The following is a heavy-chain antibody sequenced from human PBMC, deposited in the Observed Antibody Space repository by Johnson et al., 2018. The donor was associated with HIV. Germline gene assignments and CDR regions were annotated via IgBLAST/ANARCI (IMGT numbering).Heavy chain of an antibody. D-gene: IGHD3-10*01. CDR1: GITFSSYA. J-gene: IGHJ3*02. Sequence: QVQLVESGGGLIQPGGSLRLSCAASGITFSSYAMSWVRQAPGKGLEWVSFIRYDGSDKHYVDSVKGRFTISRDNSKNTVYLEMNSLRPEDTAVYYCAKHWGGTIGVPDGFDIWGQGTMVTVSS. CDR2: IRYDGSDK. V-gene: IGHV3-30*02. CDR3: AKHWGGTIGVPDGFDI.